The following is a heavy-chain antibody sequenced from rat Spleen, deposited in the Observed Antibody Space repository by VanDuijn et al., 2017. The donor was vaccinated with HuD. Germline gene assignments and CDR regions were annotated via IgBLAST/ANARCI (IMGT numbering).Heavy chain of an antibody. CDR3: ARVDNSGYRLFDY. CDR1: GFTFSDFG. J-gene: IGHJ2*01. V-gene: IGHV4-2*01. D-gene: IGHD4-3*01. Sequence: EVQLVASGGGLVQPGRSMKLSCVASGFTFSDFGMAWVRQAPTKGLEWIGEINKGSSTINYTPSLKDKFTISRDDAQNTLYLQMSKLGSEETAIYYCARVDNSGYRLFDYWGQGVMVTVSS. CDR2: INKGSSTI.